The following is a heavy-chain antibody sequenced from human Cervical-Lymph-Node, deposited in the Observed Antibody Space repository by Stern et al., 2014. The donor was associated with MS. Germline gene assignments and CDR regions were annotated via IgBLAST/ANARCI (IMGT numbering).Heavy chain of an antibody. Sequence: VQLVESGGGLVKPGGSLRLSCAASGVTFSEQYMSWIRQAPGKGLEWVSDISSGGSSIYYGDSVKGRFTISRDNAKNSLYLQMNSLRVEDPAIYYCAITIGSGWFDPWGQGTLVTVSS. V-gene: IGHV3-11*01. D-gene: IGHD5-24*01. CDR2: ISSGGSSI. CDR1: GVTFSEQY. CDR3: AITIGSGWFDP. J-gene: IGHJ5*02.